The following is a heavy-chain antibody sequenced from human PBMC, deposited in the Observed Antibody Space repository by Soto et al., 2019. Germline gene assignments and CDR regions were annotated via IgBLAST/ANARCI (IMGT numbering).Heavy chain of an antibody. Sequence: QVQLVQSGAEVKKPGASVKVSCKASGYTFTSYYMHWVRQAPGQGLEWMGIINPSGGSTSYAQKYQGRVTMTRDTSTSTACMELSSLRSEDTAVYYWARVGGADSSPWYWGRGTLVTVSS. CDR3: ARVGGADSSPWY. D-gene: IGHD3-22*01. CDR2: INPSGGST. CDR1: GYTFTSYY. V-gene: IGHV1-46*01. J-gene: IGHJ4*02.